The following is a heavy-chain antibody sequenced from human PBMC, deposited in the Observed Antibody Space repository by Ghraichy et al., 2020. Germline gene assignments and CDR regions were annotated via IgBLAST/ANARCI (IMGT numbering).Heavy chain of an antibody. D-gene: IGHD3-16*01. J-gene: IGHJ6*02. V-gene: IGHV4-59*01. CDR3: ALGDYYYSMDV. CDR2: IYYSGST. CDR1: GGSISSYY. Sequence: SETLSLTCTVSGGSISSYYWSWIRQPPGKGLEWIGYIYYSGSTNYNPSLKSRVTISVDTSKNQFSLKLSSVTAADTAVYYCALGDYYYSMDVWGQGTTVTVSS.